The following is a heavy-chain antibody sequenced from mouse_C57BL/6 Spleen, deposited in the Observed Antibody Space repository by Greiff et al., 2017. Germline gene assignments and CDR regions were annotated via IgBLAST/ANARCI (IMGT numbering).Heavy chain of an antibody. V-gene: IGHV5-6*01. J-gene: IGHJ4*01. D-gene: IGHD1-1*01. CDR1: GFTFSSYG. CDR2: IGRGGSYT. Sequence: EVKLLESGADLVKPGGSLKLSCAASGFTFSSYGMPWVRQTPDKRLEWVGTIGRGGSYTYYPESVKGRFTITRDNAYNTLYLQMSSLKSEDTAMYYCARLGSVNTTVVGMDYWGQGTSVTVSS. CDR3: ARLGSVNTTVVGMDY.